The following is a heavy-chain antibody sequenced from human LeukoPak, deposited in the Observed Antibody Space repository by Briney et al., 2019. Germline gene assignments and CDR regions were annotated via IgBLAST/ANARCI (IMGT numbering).Heavy chain of an antibody. D-gene: IGHD3-16*01. V-gene: IGHV3-30*18. Sequence: GGSLRLSCAASGFTFSSYGMHWVRQAPGKGLEWVAVISYDGSNKYYADSVKGRFTISRGNSKNTLYLQMNSLRAEDTAVYYCAKGGLYGDYDYWGQGTLVTVSS. CDR2: ISYDGSNK. CDR1: GFTFSSYG. J-gene: IGHJ4*02. CDR3: AKGGLYGDYDY.